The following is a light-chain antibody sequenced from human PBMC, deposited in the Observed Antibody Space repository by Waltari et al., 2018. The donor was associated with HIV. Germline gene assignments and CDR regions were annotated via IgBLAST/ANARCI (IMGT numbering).Light chain of an antibody. J-gene: IGKJ4*01. CDR2: ETS. Sequence: DIALTQSPATLSVSPGERAVLSCRASQSVSRHLAWYQQKSGQGPRLLIYETSTRAAGTPGRFNGSGSGTDFVLTITDVEPGDVAVYYCQQRGTWPLVTFGGGTKVE. CDR3: QQRGTWPLVT. V-gene: IGKV3-11*01. CDR1: QSVSRH.